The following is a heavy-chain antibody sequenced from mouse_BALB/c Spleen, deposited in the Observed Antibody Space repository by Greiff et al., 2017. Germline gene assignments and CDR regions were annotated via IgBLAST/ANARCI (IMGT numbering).Heavy chain of an antibody. CDR3: TRCPAYYGTHYAMDY. V-gene: IGHV1S22*01. J-gene: IGHJ4*01. D-gene: IGHD2-10*01. Sequence: KQPGSELVRPGASVKLSCKASGYTFTSYWMHWVKQRPGQGLEWIGNIYPGSGSTNYDEKFKSKATLTVDTSSSTAYMQLSSLTSEDSAVYYCTRCPAYYGTHYAMDYWGQGTSVTVSS. CDR1: GYTFTSYW. CDR2: IYPGSGST.